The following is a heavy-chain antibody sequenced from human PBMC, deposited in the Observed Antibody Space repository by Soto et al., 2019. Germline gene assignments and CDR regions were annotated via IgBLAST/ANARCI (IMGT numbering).Heavy chain of an antibody. CDR2: ISDTGGDS. CDR1: GFTFINYA. V-gene: IGHV3-23*01. J-gene: IGHJ4*02. Sequence: GGSLRLSCEASGFTFINYAMSWVRQSPGKGLEWVSSISDTGGDSYYADSMDGRFTVSRDNSRNTLYLQINSLRAEDTAIYYCVRDLYRSATMPCLDHWGQGALVTVS. D-gene: IGHD1-1*01. CDR3: VRDLYRSATMPCLDH.